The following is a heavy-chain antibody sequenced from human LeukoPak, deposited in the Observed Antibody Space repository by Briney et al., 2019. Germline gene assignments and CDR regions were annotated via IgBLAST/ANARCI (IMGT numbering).Heavy chain of an antibody. D-gene: IGHD3-10*01. Sequence: GGSLRLSCAASGFTFSSYWMTWVRQAPGKGLEWVANINQDGSEKYYVDSVKGRFTISRDNAKNSLYLQMNSLRAEDTAVYYCAKDLRYYGSGLGYWGQGTLVTVSS. CDR3: AKDLRYYGSGLGY. J-gene: IGHJ4*02. CDR2: INQDGSEK. CDR1: GFTFSSYW. V-gene: IGHV3-7*01.